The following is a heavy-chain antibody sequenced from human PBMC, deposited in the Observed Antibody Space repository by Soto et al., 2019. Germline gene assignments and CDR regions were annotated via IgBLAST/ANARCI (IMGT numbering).Heavy chain of an antibody. V-gene: IGHV1-2*02. D-gene: IGHD4-17*01. CDR2: VIPNSGDT. Sequence: GASVKVSCKASGYSFTDYFIQWVRQAPGQGLEWMGWVIPNSGDTKYAQRFQGRVTMTRDTSINTAYMELSELTSDDTAVYYCARTTVTGTIYYFDPWGQGSLVTSPQ. J-gene: IGHJ4*02. CDR1: GYSFTDYF. CDR3: ARTTVTGTIYYFDP.